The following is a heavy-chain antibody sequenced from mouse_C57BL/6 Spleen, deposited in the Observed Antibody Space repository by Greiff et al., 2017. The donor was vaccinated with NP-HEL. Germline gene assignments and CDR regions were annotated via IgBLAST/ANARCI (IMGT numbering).Heavy chain of an antibody. CDR3: ARDDGYYVGYAMDY. V-gene: IGHV1-72*01. CDR2: IDPNSGGT. J-gene: IGHJ4*01. D-gene: IGHD2-3*01. CDR1: GYTFTSYW. Sequence: LQESGAELVKPGASVKLSCKASGYTFTSYWMHWVKQRPGRGLEWIGRIDPNSGGTKYNEKFKSKATLTVDKPSSTAYMQLSSLTSEDSAVYYCARDDGYYVGYAMDYWGQGTSVTVSS.